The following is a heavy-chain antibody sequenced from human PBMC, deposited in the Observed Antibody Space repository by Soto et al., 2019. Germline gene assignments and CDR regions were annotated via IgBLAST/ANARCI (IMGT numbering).Heavy chain of an antibody. CDR3: AKDLGYCSSTSCYIDGMDV. Sequence: GGSLRLSCAASGFTFDDYAMHWVRQAPGKGLEWVSGISWNSGSIGYADSVKGRFTISRDNAKNSLYLQMNSLRAEDTALYYCAKDLGYCSSTSCYIDGMDVWGQGTTVTVSS. V-gene: IGHV3-9*01. J-gene: IGHJ6*02. D-gene: IGHD2-2*02. CDR2: ISWNSGSI. CDR1: GFTFDDYA.